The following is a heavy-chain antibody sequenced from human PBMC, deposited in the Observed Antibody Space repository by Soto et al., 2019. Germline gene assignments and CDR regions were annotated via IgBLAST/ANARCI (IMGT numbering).Heavy chain of an antibody. D-gene: IGHD2-2*01. CDR2: IIPIFGTA. CDR1: GGTFSSYA. J-gene: IGHJ6*02. Sequence: QVQLVQSGAEVKKPGSSVKVSCKASGGTFSSYAISWVRQAPGQGLEWMGGIIPIFGTANYAQKFQGRVTITADESTRTADMELSRLIYEDTAVYYCARCSTSRDYYYYSGMDVWGQGTTVTVSS. CDR3: ARCSTSRDYYYYSGMDV. V-gene: IGHV1-69*01.